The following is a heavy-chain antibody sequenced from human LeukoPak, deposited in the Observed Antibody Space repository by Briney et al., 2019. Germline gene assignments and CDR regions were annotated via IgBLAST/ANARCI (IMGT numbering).Heavy chain of an antibody. CDR2: IGTAGDT. Sequence: GRSLRLSCAASGFTFSSYDMHWVRHATGKGLEWVSAIGTAGDTYYPGSVKGRFTISRENAKNSLYLQMNSLRAGDTAVYYCARALAGTVIWFDPWGQGTLVTVSS. D-gene: IGHD6-13*01. J-gene: IGHJ5*02. CDR3: ARALAGTVIWFDP. V-gene: IGHV3-13*04. CDR1: GFTFSSYD.